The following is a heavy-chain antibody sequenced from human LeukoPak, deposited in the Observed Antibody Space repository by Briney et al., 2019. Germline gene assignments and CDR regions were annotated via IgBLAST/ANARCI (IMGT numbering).Heavy chain of an antibody. D-gene: IGHD5-24*01. J-gene: IGHJ4*02. CDR2: ISYDGSNK. Sequence: GGSLRLSCAASGFTFFAHAMHWVRQAPGKGLEWVVVISYDGSNKHYADSMTGRFTISRDNSKNTLYLQMNSLRVEDTAVYYCARESGWAYFDYWGQGSLVAVSS. CDR3: ARESGWAYFDY. CDR1: GFTFFAHA. V-gene: IGHV3-30*04.